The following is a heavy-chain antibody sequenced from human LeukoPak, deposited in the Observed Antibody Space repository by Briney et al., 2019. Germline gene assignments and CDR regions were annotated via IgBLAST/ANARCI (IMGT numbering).Heavy chain of an antibody. CDR2: INTDTGNP. V-gene: IGHV7-4-1*02. CDR3: ARVLDVSIAAAGGWFDP. J-gene: IGHJ5*02. Sequence: ASVEVSCKASGYTFTSYAMNWVRQAPGQGLEWVGRINTDTGNPTYAQGFTGRFVFSLDTSVSTAYLQISSLKAEDTAVYYCARVLDVSIAAAGGWFDPWGQGTLVTVSS. CDR1: GYTFTSYA. D-gene: IGHD6-13*01.